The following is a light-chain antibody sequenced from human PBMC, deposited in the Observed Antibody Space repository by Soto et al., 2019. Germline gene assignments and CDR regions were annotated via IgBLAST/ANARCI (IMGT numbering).Light chain of an antibody. CDR2: VAS. J-gene: IGKJ4*01. CDR3: QQCFTTPLT. Sequence: DIQMTQSPSSLSASVGDRVTITCRASQSVGRFLNWYQQKPGKAPTVLINVASTLRSGVPSRFSGSGSGTDFNLTINSLQPEDFATYFCQQCFTTPLTFGGGTKVDIK. CDR1: QSVGRF. V-gene: IGKV1-39*01.